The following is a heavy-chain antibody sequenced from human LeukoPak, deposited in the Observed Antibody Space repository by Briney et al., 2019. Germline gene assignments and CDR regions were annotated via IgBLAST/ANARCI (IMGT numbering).Heavy chain of an antibody. Sequence: SETLSLTCTASGGSISSSGYYWGWIRQPPGQGLEWVGNIYYGGSAYYNPFLTSRVTISVDTPENQFSLKLSSVTAADTAVYYCARRNSGSSQIDYWGQGTLVTVSS. V-gene: IGHV4-39*01. CDR2: IYYGGSA. J-gene: IGHJ4*02. CDR3: ARRNSGSSQIDY. D-gene: IGHD6-6*01. CDR1: GGSISSSGYY.